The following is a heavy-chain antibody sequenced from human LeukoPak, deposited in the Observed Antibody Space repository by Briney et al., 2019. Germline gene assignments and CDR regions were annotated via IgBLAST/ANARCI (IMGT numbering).Heavy chain of an antibody. CDR2: IYSVGST. CDR3: AGSLAYCGGDCRLGDY. J-gene: IGHJ4*02. CDR1: GFTVSSNY. D-gene: IGHD2-21*02. Sequence: GGSLRLSCAASGFTVSSNYMSWVRQAPGMGLEWVSVIYSVGSTYHADSVKGRFTISRDNSKNTLYLQMNSLRAEDTAVYYCAGSLAYCGGDCRLGDYWGQGTLATVSS. V-gene: IGHV3-66*01.